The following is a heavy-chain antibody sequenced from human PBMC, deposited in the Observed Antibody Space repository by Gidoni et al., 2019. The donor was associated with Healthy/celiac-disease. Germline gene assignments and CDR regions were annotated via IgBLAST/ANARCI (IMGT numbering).Heavy chain of an antibody. V-gene: IGHV3-7*01. J-gene: IGHJ4*02. Sequence: EVQLVESGGGLVQPGGWLRLSCAAPRFPFSSSWMSWVRQAPGKGLEWVANIKQDGSEKYYVDSVKGRFTISRDNAKNSLYLQMNSLRAEDTAVYYCARDRDCSSTSCYDTGLGYWGQGTLVTVSS. CDR3: ARDRDCSSTSCYDTGLGY. CDR2: IKQDGSEK. CDR1: RFPFSSSW. D-gene: IGHD2-2*01.